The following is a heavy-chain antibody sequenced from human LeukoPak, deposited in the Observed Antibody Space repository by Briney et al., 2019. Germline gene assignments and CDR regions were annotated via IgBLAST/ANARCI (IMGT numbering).Heavy chain of an antibody. V-gene: IGHV3-23*01. CDR1: GFNFRSYA. Sequence: GGSLRLSCDASGFNFRSYAMSWVRQAPGKGLEWVSSITVGGGSGSQHYADSVKGRFTISRDNSKNTVYLQMNSLRAEDTAVYYCARGDSEYSYGYGGIRYFDYWGQGTLVTVSS. D-gene: IGHD5-18*01. CDR2: ITVGGGSGSQ. J-gene: IGHJ4*02. CDR3: ARGDSEYSYGYGGIRYFDY.